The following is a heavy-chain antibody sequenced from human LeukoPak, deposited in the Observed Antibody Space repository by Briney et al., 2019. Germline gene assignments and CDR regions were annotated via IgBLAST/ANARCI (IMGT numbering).Heavy chain of an antibody. CDR3: AKVISWFGELLSYAFDI. CDR1: GFTFSSYG. V-gene: IGHV3-23*01. CDR2: ISGSGGST. J-gene: IGHJ3*02. D-gene: IGHD3-10*01. Sequence: PGGSLRLSCAASGFTFSSYGMSWVRQAPGKGLEWVSAISGSGGSTYYADSVKGRFTISRDNSKNTLYLQMNSLRAEDTAVYYCAKVISWFGELLSYAFDIWGQGTMVTVSS.